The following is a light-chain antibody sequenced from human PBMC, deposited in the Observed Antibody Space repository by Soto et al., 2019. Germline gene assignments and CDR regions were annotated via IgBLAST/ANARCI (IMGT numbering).Light chain of an antibody. CDR1: QGISSW. Sequence: DIQMTKSAASVSASVGDRVTITCRASQGISSWLAWYQQKPGKAPKLLIYAASSLQSGVPSRFSGSGSGTEFTLTISSLQPDDFATYFCQQYQTYSPFGQGTRLEIK. V-gene: IGKV1-12*01. J-gene: IGKJ5*01. CDR2: AAS. CDR3: QQYQTYSP.